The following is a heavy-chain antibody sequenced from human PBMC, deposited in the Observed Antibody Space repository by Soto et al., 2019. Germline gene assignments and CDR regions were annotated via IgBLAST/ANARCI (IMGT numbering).Heavy chain of an antibody. J-gene: IGHJ6*02. CDR2: ISYDGSNK. D-gene: IGHD6-6*01. CDR3: AKLEYSSSSGMDV. CDR1: GFTFSSYG. Sequence: QVQLVESGGGVVQPGRSLRLSCAASGFTFSSYGMHWVRQAPGKGLEWVAVISYDGSNKYYADSVKGRFTISRDNSKNPLYLQMNSLRAEDTAVYYCAKLEYSSSSGMDVWGQGTTVTVSS. V-gene: IGHV3-30*18.